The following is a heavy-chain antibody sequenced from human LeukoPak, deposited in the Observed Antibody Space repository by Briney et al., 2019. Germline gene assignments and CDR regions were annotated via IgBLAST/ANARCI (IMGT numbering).Heavy chain of an antibody. CDR1: GYAFTGYY. D-gene: IGHD6-13*01. CDR2: INPNSGGT. V-gene: IGHV1-2*02. J-gene: IGHJ3*02. Sequence: ASVKVSCKASGYAFTGYYMHWVRQAPGQGLEWMGWINPNSGGTNYAQKFQGRVTMTRDTSISTAYMELSRLRSDDTAVYYCARGGIAAAGTNFDDAFDIWGQGTMVTVSS. CDR3: ARGGIAAAGTNFDDAFDI.